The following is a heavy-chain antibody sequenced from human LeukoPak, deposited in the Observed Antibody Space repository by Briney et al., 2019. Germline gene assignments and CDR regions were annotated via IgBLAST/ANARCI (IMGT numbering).Heavy chain of an antibody. V-gene: IGHV4-4*07. CDR2: IYTSGST. CDR1: GGSISSYY. Sequence: PSETLSLTCTVSGGSISSYYWSWIRQPAGKGLECIGRIYTSGSTNYNPSLKSRVTMSVDTSKNQFSLKLSSVTAADTAVYYCARDGGAVAGTYYYYGMDVWGQGTTVTVSS. D-gene: IGHD6-19*01. CDR3: ARDGGAVAGTYYYYGMDV. J-gene: IGHJ6*02.